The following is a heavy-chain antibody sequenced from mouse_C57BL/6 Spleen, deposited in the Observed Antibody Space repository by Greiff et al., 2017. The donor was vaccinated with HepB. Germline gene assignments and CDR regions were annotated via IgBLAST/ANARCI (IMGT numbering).Heavy chain of an antibody. V-gene: IGHV5-16*01. CDR2: INYDGSST. CDR3: ARDSLVATGGAMDY. J-gene: IGHJ3*01. Sequence: EVKLVESEGGLVQPGSSMKLSCTASGFTFSDYYMAWVRQVPEKGLEWVANINYDGSSTYYLDSLKSRFIISRDNAKNILYLQMSSLKSEDTATYYCARDSLVATGGAMDYWGQGTLVTVSA. CDR1: GFTFSDYY. D-gene: IGHD1-1*01.